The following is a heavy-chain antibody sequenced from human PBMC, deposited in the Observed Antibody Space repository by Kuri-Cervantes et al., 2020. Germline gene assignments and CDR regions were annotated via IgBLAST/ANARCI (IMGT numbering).Heavy chain of an antibody. J-gene: IGHJ3*02. V-gene: IGHV1-24*01. D-gene: IGHD4-17*01. CDR2: FDPEDGET. CDR1: GYTLTELS. CDR3: AIYGDYVAFDI. Sequence: ASVKVSCKVSGYTLTELSMHWVRQAPGKGLEWMGGFDPEDGETIYAQKFQGWVTMTRDTSISTAYMELSRLRSDDTAVYYCAIYGDYVAFDIWGQGTMVTVSS.